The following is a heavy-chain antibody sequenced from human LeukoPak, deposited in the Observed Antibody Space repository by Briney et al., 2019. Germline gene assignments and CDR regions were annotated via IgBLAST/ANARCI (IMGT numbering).Heavy chain of an antibody. CDR2: INPNSGGT. CDR1: GYTFTGYY. D-gene: IGHD2-8*01. J-gene: IGHJ6*02. V-gene: IGHV1-2*02. CDR3: ARRMLYQYYYYGMDV. Sequence: GASVKVSCKASGYTFTGYYMHWVRQAPGQGLEWMGWINPNSGGTNYAQKLQGRVTMTRDTSISTAYMELSRLRSDDTAVYYCARRMLYQYYYYGMDVWGQGTTVTVSS.